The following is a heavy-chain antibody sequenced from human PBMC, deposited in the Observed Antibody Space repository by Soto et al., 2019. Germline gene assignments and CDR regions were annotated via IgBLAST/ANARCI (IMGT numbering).Heavy chain of an antibody. V-gene: IGHV4-39*01. CDR3: ATIPAKTILTDY. J-gene: IGHJ4*02. D-gene: IGHD2-2*02. CDR1: GGSITSSYY. Sequence: ASETMSLTCTVSGGSITSSYYWGWIRQPPGKGLEWIGSIYYSGSTYYNPSLKSRVTISVDTSKNQFSLKLSSVTAADTAVYYCATIPAKTILTDYWGQGTLVTVSS. CDR2: IYYSGST.